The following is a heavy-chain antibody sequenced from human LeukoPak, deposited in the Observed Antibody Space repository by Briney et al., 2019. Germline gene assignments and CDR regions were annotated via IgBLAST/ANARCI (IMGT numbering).Heavy chain of an antibody. D-gene: IGHD6-6*01. CDR2: INPNSGGT. CDR1: GYTFTGYY. CDR3: ARDPYSSTWSYGMDV. Sequence: GASVKVSCKASGYTFTGYYMHWVRQAPGQGLEWMGWINPNSGGTNYAQKFQGRVTMTRDTSISTAYMELSRLRSDDTAVYYCARDPYSSTWSYGMDVWGQGTTVTVSS. J-gene: IGHJ6*02. V-gene: IGHV1-2*02.